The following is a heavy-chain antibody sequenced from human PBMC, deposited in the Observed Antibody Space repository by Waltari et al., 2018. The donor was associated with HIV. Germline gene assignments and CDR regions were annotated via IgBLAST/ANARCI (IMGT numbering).Heavy chain of an antibody. CDR1: GYTFSDYY. Sequence: QVQLVQSGAEVKKPGASVKVSCKASGYTFSDYYMHWVRQAPGQGLEWMGWINPNSGGTRYAEKFQGRVTMTRDTSIDTADMELRRLTSDDTAVYYCARVFRGTIQYFDDMLGHWGQGTLVTVSS. J-gene: IGHJ4*02. CDR3: ARVFRGTIQYFDDMLGH. D-gene: IGHD4-4*01. CDR2: INPNSGGT. V-gene: IGHV1-2*02.